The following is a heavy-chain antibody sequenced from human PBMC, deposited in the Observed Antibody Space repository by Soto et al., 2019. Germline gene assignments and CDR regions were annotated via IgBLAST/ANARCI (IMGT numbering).Heavy chain of an antibody. Sequence: SETLSLTCTVSGGSISSGGYYWSWIRQHPGKGLEWIGYIYYSGSTYYNPSLKSRVTISVDTSKNQFSLKLSSVTAADTAVYYCARTYGDYVAFDIWGQGTMVTVSS. D-gene: IGHD4-17*01. CDR3: ARTYGDYVAFDI. J-gene: IGHJ3*02. CDR2: IYYSGST. V-gene: IGHV4-31*03. CDR1: GGSISSGGYY.